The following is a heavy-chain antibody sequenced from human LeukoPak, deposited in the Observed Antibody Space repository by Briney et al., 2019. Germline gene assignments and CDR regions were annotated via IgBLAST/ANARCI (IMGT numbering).Heavy chain of an antibody. V-gene: IGHV4-59*01. J-gene: IGHJ4*02. D-gene: IGHD3-16*01. CDR3: ARDRPGGSSLDY. CDR1: GASLSRDY. CDR2: IYYTRST. Sequence: SETLSLTCSVSGASLSRDYWSWIRQPPGKVLEWIGYIYYTRSTNYNPSLKGRVAMSLDTPNIQFSLKVSSVTAADTAVYYCARDRPGGSSLDYWGQGTLVTVSS.